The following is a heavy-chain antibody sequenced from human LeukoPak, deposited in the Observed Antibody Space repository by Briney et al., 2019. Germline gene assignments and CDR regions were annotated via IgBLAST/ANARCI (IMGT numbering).Heavy chain of an antibody. J-gene: IGHJ5*02. CDR2: INPNSGGT. D-gene: IGHD3-22*01. CDR1: GYTFTDYY. V-gene: IGHV1-2*02. Sequence: ASVTVSFKASGYTFTDYYMHWVRQAPGQGLEWMGWINPNSGGTNYAQKFQGRVTMTRDTSISTAYMELSRLRSDDTAVYYCARKNYYDSSGYYTPFVWFDPWGQGTLVTVSS. CDR3: ARKNYYDSSGYYTPFVWFDP.